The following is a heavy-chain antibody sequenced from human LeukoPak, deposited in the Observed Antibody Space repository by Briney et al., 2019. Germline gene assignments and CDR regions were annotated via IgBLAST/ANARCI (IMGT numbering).Heavy chain of an antibody. Sequence: ASVKVSCKASGYTFTSYSISWVRQAPGERLEWMGWISAYNGNTNYAQKLQGRVTMTTDTSTSTAYMELRSLGSDDTAVYYCARDRDRERYSYGPTDAFDIWGQGTMVTVSS. CDR3: ARDRDRERYSYGPTDAFDI. J-gene: IGHJ3*02. V-gene: IGHV1-18*01. D-gene: IGHD5-18*01. CDR1: GYTFTSYS. CDR2: ISAYNGNT.